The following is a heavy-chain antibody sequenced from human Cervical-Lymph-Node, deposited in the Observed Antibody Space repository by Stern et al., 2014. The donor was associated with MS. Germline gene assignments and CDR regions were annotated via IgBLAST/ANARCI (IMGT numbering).Heavy chain of an antibody. V-gene: IGHV3-21*06. CDR1: GFTFSSYS. CDR2: ISSSSSYI. CDR3: AREEFGELTAYFDY. Sequence: EVQLLESGGGLVKPGGSLRLSCAASGFTFSSYSMNWVRQAPGKGLEWVSFISSSSSYIYYADSVKGRFTISRDNAKNSLYLQMNSLRAEDTAVYYCAREEFGELTAYFDYWGQGTLVTVSS. J-gene: IGHJ4*02. D-gene: IGHD3-10*01.